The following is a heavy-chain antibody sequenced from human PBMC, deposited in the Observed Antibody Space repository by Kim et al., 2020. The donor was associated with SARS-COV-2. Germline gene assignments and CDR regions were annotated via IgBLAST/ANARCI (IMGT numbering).Heavy chain of an antibody. J-gene: IGHJ6*02. CDR3: ARDSQGVYYYYGMDV. CDR2: IYYSGST. CDR1: GGSISSGGYY. D-gene: IGHD2-8*01. V-gene: IGHV4-31*03. Sequence: SETLSLTCTVSGGSISSGGYYWSWIRQHPGKGLEWIGYIYYSGSTYYNPSLKSRVTISVDTSKNQFSLKLSSVTAADTAVYYCARDSQGVYYYYGMDVWGQGTTVTVSS.